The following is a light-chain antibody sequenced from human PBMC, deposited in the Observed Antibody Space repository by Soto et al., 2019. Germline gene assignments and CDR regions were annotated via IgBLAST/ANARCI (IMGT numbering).Light chain of an antibody. J-gene: IGLJ2*01. CDR3: QTWGTGIHVV. Sequence: QLVLTQSPSASASLGDSVKLTCTLSSGHSSYAIAWHQQQPEKGPRYLMKVDSDGSHPRGDAIPDRFSGSSSGAERYLTISSLQSEDEADYYCQTWGTGIHVVFGGGTKVTVL. V-gene: IGLV4-69*01. CDR2: VDSDGSH. CDR1: SGHSSYA.